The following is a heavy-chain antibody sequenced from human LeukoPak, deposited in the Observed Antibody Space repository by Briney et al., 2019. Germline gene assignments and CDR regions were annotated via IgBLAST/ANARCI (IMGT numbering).Heavy chain of an antibody. Sequence: SCKASGGTFSSYAMHWVRQAPGKGLEWVAVISYDGSNKYYADSVTGRFTISRDNSKNTLYLQMSSLRAEDTALYYCARGASKYSSGWCLDFWGQGTLVTVSS. V-gene: IGHV3-30-3*01. CDR2: ISYDGSNK. CDR1: GGTFSSYA. CDR3: ARGASKYSSGWCLDF. D-gene: IGHD6-19*01. J-gene: IGHJ4*02.